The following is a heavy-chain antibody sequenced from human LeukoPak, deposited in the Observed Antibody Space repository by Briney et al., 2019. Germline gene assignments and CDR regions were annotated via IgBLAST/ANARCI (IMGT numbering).Heavy chain of an antibody. CDR3: ARGPGKASFDY. CDR1: GFIVSTNY. J-gene: IGHJ4*02. CDR2: IFSGGST. Sequence: GGSLRLSCAASGFIVSTNYMSWVRQAPGKGLEWVSVIFSGGSTYYADSVEGRFTISRDKSNNTLYLQMNSLRAEDTAVYYCARGPGKASFDYWGQGTLVTVSS. D-gene: IGHD3-10*01. V-gene: IGHV3-53*01.